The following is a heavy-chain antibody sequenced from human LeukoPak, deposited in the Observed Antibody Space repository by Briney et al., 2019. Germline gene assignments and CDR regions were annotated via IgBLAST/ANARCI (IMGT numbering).Heavy chain of an antibody. CDR2: FYNSGRS. CDR1: GGSISSGDYY. J-gene: IGHJ4*02. V-gene: IGHV4-61*03. D-gene: IGHD3-16*01. CDR3: TRGAGWLIDY. Sequence: PSETLSLTCTVSGGSISSGDYYRGWIRQPPGKGLEWIGYFYNSGRSTYNPSLKSRVTISADTSKNHFSLKLNSVTTADTAVYYCTRGAGWLIDYWGQGILVTVSS.